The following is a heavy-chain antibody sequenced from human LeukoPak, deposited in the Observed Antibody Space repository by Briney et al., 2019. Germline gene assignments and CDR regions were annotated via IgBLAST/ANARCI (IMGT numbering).Heavy chain of an antibody. D-gene: IGHD3-22*01. CDR2: IYYSGST. J-gene: IGHJ4*02. Sequence: PSETLSLTCAVYGGSFSGYYWSWIRQPPGKGLEWIGSIYYSGSTYYNPSLKSRVTISVDTSKNQFSLKLSSVTAADTAVYYCARDRYYDSSGYEPIDYWGQGTLVTVSS. CDR1: GGSFSGYY. V-gene: IGHV4-34*01. CDR3: ARDRYYDSSGYEPIDY.